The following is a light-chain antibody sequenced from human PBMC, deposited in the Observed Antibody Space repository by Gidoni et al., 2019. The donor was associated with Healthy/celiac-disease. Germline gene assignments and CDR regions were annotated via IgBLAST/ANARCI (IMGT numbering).Light chain of an antibody. CDR2: GAS. CDR1: QSVSSN. Sequence: ELVMTQSPATLSVSPGERATLSCRASQSVSSNLAWYQQKPGQAPRLLIYGASTRATGIPAQFSGSVSGTEFTLTISSLQSEDFAVYYCKQYNNWPLSISFXQXTRLEIK. J-gene: IGKJ5*01. V-gene: IGKV3-15*01. CDR3: KQYNNWPLSIS.